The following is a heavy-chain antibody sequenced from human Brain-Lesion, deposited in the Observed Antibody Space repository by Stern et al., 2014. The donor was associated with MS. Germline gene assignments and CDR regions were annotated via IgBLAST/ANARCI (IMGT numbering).Heavy chain of an antibody. D-gene: IGHD1-26*01. Sequence: VQLVESGAEVKQPGASVKVSCKTSGYIFSGYYIHWVRQAPGQGLEWMAWIKHNTGCTKYAQNVQGRFTMSRDKSIITVYVELSSLTSDDTSVYYCARDHYLGMDVWGQGNTVTVSS. CDR3: ARDHYLGMDV. CDR1: GYIFSGYY. CDR2: IKHNTGCT. V-gene: IGHV1-2*02. J-gene: IGHJ6*01.